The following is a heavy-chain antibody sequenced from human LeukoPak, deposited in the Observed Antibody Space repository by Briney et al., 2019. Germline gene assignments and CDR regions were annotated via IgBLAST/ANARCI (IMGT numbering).Heavy chain of an antibody. Sequence: GESLKISCEGSGYSFTNYWIAWVRQMPGKGLEWMGSIYPGDSDTIYSPSFQGQVTMSADKSISTAYLQWSSLKASDTAMYYCARDSSGYLYNWFDPWGQGTLVTVSS. D-gene: IGHD3-22*01. CDR3: ARDSSGYLYNWFDP. CDR1: GYSFTNYW. CDR2: IYPGDSDT. V-gene: IGHV5-51*01. J-gene: IGHJ5*02.